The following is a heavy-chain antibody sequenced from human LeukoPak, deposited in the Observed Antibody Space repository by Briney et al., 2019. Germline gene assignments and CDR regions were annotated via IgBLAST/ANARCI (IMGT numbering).Heavy chain of an antibody. J-gene: IGHJ5*02. CDR1: GFTLNGYW. D-gene: IGHD3-10*01. Sequence: GGSLRLSCAAPGFTLNGYWMHWVRHAPGKGLVWVSRINSDGSTTSYADSVKGRFTISRDNSKNTLYLQMNSLRAEDTAVYFCARVATGSYDWFDPWGQGTLVTVSS. CDR3: ARVATGSYDWFDP. CDR2: INSDGSTT. V-gene: IGHV3-74*01.